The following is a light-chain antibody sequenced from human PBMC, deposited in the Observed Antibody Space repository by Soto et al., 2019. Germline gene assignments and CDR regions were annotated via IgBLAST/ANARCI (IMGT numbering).Light chain of an antibody. CDR3: QQANSFPIT. CDR2: EAT. J-gene: IGKJ5*01. CDR1: QGLKF. Sequence: DIPMTQSPSSVSASVGDRVTITCRASQGLKFLAWYQQKPGKAPRLMIYEATNLQSGVPPRFSGSGSGTDFTLTISSLQPEDFATYFCQQANSFPITLGQGTRLEIK. V-gene: IGKV1-12*01.